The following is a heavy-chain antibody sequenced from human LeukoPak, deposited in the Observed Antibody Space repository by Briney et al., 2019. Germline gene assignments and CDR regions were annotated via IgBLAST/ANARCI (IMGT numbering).Heavy chain of an antibody. CDR1: GFTFSSYG. J-gene: IGHJ5*02. D-gene: IGHD3-10*01. Sequence: GGSLRLSCAASGFTFSSYGMHWVRQAPGKGLEWVAVISYDGSNKYCADSVKGRFTISRDNSKDTLYLQMNSLRAEDTAVYYCAKSEVSGITMVRGVYHWGQGTLVTVSS. V-gene: IGHV3-30*18. CDR3: AKSEVSGITMVRGVYH. CDR2: ISYDGSNK.